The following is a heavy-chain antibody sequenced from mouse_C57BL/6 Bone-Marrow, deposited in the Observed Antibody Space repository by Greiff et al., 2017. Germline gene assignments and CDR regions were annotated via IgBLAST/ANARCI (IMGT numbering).Heavy chain of an antibody. Sequence: QVQLQQPGAELVMPGASVKLSCKASGYTFTSYWMYWVKQRPGQGLEWIGEIDPSDSYTNYNQKFKGKSTFTVDNSSSTAYMQLSSLTSEDSAVYYCASSNWVCAMDYWGQGTSVTVSS. J-gene: IGHJ4*01. D-gene: IGHD4-1*02. CDR3: ASSNWVCAMDY. CDR1: GYTFTSYW. V-gene: IGHV1-69*01. CDR2: IDPSDSYT.